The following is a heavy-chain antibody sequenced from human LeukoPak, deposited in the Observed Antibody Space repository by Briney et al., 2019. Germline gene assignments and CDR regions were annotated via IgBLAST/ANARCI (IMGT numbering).Heavy chain of an antibody. V-gene: IGHV1-2*02. D-gene: IGHD2-2*02. CDR1: GYTFTDYY. Sequence: ASVKVSCKASGYTFTDYYMHWVRQAPGQGLEWMGWINPNSGGTNYAQQFQGTVTMTRDTSISTAYMELSRLRSGDTAVYYCARGPPRYCSSTSCYTRLLWFDPWGQGTLVTVSS. J-gene: IGHJ5*02. CDR3: ARGPPRYCSSTSCYTRLLWFDP. CDR2: INPNSGGT.